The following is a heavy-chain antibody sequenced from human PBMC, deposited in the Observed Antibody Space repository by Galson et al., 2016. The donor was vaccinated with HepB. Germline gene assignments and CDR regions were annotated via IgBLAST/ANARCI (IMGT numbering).Heavy chain of an antibody. D-gene: IGHD1-1*01. CDR3: ARDSPGGYTGYSSYFYDVDV. J-gene: IGHJ6*02. CDR2: IYYNGSA. Sequence: SETLSLTCTVSGASVNIGSYYWSWVRQSPGKGLEWIAYIYYNGSAHYNPSLKRRVTISIATPRNQFSLKLNSVTAADTAVYYCARDSPGGYTGYSSYFYDVDVWGQGTTVTVSS. CDR1: GASVNIGSYY. V-gene: IGHV4-61*01.